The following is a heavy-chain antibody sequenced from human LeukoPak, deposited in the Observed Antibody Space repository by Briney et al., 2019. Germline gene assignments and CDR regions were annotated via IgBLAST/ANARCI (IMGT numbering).Heavy chain of an antibody. V-gene: IGHV3-66*01. CDR2: IYSGGST. J-gene: IGHJ6*02. D-gene: IGHD5-18*01. CDR3: AREGGELLGETAPRDYYYYGMDV. Sequence: GWSLRLSCAASGFTVSSNYMSWVRQAPGKGLEWVSVIYSGGSTYYADSVKGRFTISRDNSKNTLYLQMNSLRAEDTAVYYCAREGGELLGETAPRDYYYYGMDVWGQGTTVTVCS. CDR1: GFTVSSNY.